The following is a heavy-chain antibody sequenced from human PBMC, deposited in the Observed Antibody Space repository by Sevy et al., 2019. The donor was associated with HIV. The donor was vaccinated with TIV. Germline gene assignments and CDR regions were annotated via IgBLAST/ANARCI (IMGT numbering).Heavy chain of an antibody. D-gene: IGHD1-26*01. CDR1: GGTFSSYA. CDR3: ARVPEGGSYYYYGMDV. CDR2: ISPIFGTA. J-gene: IGHJ6*02. Sequence: ASVKVSCKASGGTFSSYAISWVRQAPGQGLEWMGGISPIFGTANYAQMFQGRVTITADESTSTAYMELSSLRSEDTAVYYCARVPEGGSYYYYGMDVWGQGTTVTVSS. V-gene: IGHV1-69*13.